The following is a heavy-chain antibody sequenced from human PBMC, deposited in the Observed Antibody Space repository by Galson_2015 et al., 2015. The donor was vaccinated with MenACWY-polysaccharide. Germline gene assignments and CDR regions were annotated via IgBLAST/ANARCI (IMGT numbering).Heavy chain of an antibody. J-gene: IGHJ4*02. D-gene: IGHD1-26*01. CDR2: IYHSGST. CDR1: GYSISSGYY. CDR3: ARVEKYSGSFYILY. V-gene: IGHV4-38-2*01. Sequence: ETLSLTCAVSGYSISSGYYWGWIRQPPGKGLEWIGSIYHSGSTYYSPSLKSRVTISVDTSKNQFSLKLSSVTAADTAVYYCARVEKYSGSFYILYWGQGTLVTVSA.